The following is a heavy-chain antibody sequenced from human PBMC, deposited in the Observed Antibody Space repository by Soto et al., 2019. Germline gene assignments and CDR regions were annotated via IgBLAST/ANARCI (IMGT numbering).Heavy chain of an antibody. D-gene: IGHD2-15*01. J-gene: IGHJ4*02. CDR3: ARDRIGGATCQTFFDY. CDR2: ISSSSSTI. CDR1: GFTFSSYS. Sequence: GGSLRLSCAASGFTFSSYSMNWVRQAPGKGLEWVSYISSSSSTIYYADSVKGRFTISRDNAKNSLNLQMNSQRAEDTAVYYCARDRIGGATCQTFFDYWGQGALVTVSS. V-gene: IGHV3-48*01.